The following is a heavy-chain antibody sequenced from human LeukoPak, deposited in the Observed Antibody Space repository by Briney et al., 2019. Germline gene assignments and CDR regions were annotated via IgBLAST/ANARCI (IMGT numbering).Heavy chain of an antibody. V-gene: IGHV1-69*05. CDR3: ARSPVPAAATPRFFDY. D-gene: IGHD2-2*01. J-gene: IGHJ4*02. CDR2: FIPVFGTA. Sequence: SVKVSCKASGGTFSSFTINWVRQAPGQGLDWMGGFIPVFGTANYAQKFQGRVTITTDESTSTAYMELSSLRSEDTAVYYCARSPVPAAATPRFFDYWGQGTLVTVSS. CDR1: GGTFSSFT.